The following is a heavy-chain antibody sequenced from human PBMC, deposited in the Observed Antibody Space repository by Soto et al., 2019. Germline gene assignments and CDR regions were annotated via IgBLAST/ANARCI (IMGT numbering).Heavy chain of an antibody. CDR1: GFTFSSYS. CDR3: AIFEPAVVPATDDY. D-gene: IGHD2-2*01. CDR2: ISSSSSYI. J-gene: IGHJ4*02. V-gene: IGHV3-21*01. Sequence: GGSLRLSCAASGFTFSSYSMNWVRQAPGKGLEWVSSISSSSSYIYYADSVKGRFTISRDNAKNSLHLQMNSLRAEDTAVYYCAIFEPAVVPATDDYRGQGTLVTVSS.